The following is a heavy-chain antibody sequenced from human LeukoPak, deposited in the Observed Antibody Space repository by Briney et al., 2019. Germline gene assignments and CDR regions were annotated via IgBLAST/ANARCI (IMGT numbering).Heavy chain of an antibody. CDR3: AKRYSDGGFDP. J-gene: IGHJ5*02. V-gene: IGHV3-23*01. CDR2: ISGETNNT. D-gene: IGHD3-10*01. CDR1: GFTFSSYE. Sequence: GGSLRLSCAASGFTFSSYEMNWVRQAPGKGLEWVSSISGETNNTYYSDSVKGRFTISRDNSKNTVFLQMNDLTIEDTAIYYCAKRYSDGGFDPWGQGTLVTVSS.